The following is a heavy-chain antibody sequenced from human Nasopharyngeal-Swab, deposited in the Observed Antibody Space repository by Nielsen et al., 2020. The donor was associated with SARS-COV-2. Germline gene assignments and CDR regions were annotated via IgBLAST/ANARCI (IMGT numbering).Heavy chain of an antibody. V-gene: IGHV3-30*04. CDR1: GFTFRSYA. CDR2: ISYDGSNK. J-gene: IGHJ4*02. Sequence: GESLKISCAASGFTFRSYAMHWVRQAPGKGLEWVAVISYDGSNKYYADSVKGRFTISRDNSKNTLYLQMNSLKTEDTAVHYCSTDLVWSGYYLENYWGQGTLVTVSS. D-gene: IGHD3-3*01. CDR3: STDLVWSGYYLENY.